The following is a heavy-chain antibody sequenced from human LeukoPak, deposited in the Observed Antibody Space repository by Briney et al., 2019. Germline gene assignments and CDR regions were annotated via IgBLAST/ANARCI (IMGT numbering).Heavy chain of an antibody. J-gene: IGHJ4*02. D-gene: IGHD6-13*01. CDR3: ARATPEDSSSRSDFDY. Sequence: SETLSLTCAVYGGSFSGYYWSWIRQPPGKGLEWIGEINHSGSTNYNPSLKSRVTISVDTSKNQFSLKLSSVTAADTAVYYCARATPEDSSSRSDFDYWGQGTLVTVSS. V-gene: IGHV4-34*01. CDR1: GGSFSGYY. CDR2: INHSGST.